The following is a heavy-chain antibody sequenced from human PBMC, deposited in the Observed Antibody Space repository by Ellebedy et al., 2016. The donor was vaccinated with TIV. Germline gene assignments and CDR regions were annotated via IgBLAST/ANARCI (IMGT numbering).Heavy chain of an antibody. Sequence: GESLKISXAASGFTFSSYAMHWVRQAPGKGLEWVAVISYDGSNKYYADSVKGRFTISRDNSKNTLYLQMNSLRAEDTAVYYCARDSEVITSFGGMDVWGQGTTVTVSS. V-gene: IGHV3-30-3*01. CDR1: GFTFSSYA. CDR2: ISYDGSNK. CDR3: ARDSEVITSFGGMDV. D-gene: IGHD3-22*01. J-gene: IGHJ6*02.